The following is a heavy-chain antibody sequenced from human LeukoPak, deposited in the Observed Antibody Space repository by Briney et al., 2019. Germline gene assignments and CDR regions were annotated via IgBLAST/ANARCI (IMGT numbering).Heavy chain of an antibody. CDR1: GFTFSSYA. CDR3: ARGPKSGVVVVITGHNGDFDY. J-gene: IGHJ4*02. D-gene: IGHD3-22*01. CDR2: ISYDGSNK. V-gene: IGHV3-30-3*01. Sequence: GGSLRLSCAASGFTFSSYAMHWVRQAPGKGLEWMAVISYDGSNKYYADSVKGRFTISRDNSKNTLYLQMNSLRAEDTAVYYCARGPKSGVVVVITGHNGDFDYWGQGTLVTVSS.